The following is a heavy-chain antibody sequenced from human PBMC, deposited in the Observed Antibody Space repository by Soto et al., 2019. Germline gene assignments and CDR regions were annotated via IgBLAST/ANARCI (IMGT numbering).Heavy chain of an antibody. CDR3: ARGPYDFWSGYYTNWFDP. Sequence: GRSLRLSCAASGFTFSSYWMHWVRQAPGKGLVWVSRINSDGSITSYADSVKGRFTISRDNAKNTLYLQMNSLRAEDTAVYYCARGPYDFWSGYYTNWFDPWGQGTLVTGSS. D-gene: IGHD3-3*01. V-gene: IGHV3-74*01. J-gene: IGHJ5*02. CDR1: GFTFSSYW. CDR2: INSDGSIT.